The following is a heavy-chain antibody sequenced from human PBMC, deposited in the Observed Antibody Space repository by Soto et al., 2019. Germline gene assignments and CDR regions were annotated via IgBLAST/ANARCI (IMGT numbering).Heavy chain of an antibody. V-gene: IGHV3-33*01. J-gene: IGHJ6*01. Sequence: QVQLVESGGGVVQPGRSLRLSCAASGFTLSTSGMHWVRQAPGKGLEWVAFIWYDGGNKHYGESVKGRFTISRDNSKNTLDLQMNSLRAEDTAVYYCARDRGYSNWEYVMDVW. D-gene: IGHD7-27*01. CDR1: GFTLSTSG. CDR3: ARDRGYSNWEYVMDV. CDR2: IWYDGGNK.